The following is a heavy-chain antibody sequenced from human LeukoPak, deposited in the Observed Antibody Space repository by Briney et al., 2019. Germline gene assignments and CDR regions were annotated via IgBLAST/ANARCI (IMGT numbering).Heavy chain of an antibody. V-gene: IGHV4-61*02. CDR2: IYTSGST. J-gene: IGHJ5*02. CDR1: GGSISSGSYY. Sequence: PSETLSLTCTVSGGSISSGSYYWSWIRQPAGQGLEWIGRIYTSGSTNYNPSLKSRVTISVDTSKNQFSLKLSSVTAADTSVYYCARERYCSSTSCSKIDPWGQGTLVTVSS. D-gene: IGHD2-2*01. CDR3: ARERYCSSTSCSKIDP.